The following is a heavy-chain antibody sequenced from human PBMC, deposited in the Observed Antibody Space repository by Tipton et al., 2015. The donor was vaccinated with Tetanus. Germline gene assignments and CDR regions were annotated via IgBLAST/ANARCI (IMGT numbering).Heavy chain of an antibody. CDR3: ARATEHDIMTGYDN. J-gene: IGHJ4*02. CDR2: IFYAGNT. Sequence: TLSLTCTVSGVSISSYYWSWIRQSPGKGLEWIGYIFYAGNTNSNPSLKSRVTISVDKAKNQFSLKLTSVTAADTAVYYCARATEHDIMTGYDNWGPGTQVTVSS. V-gene: IGHV4-59*01. D-gene: IGHD3-9*01. CDR1: GVSISSYY.